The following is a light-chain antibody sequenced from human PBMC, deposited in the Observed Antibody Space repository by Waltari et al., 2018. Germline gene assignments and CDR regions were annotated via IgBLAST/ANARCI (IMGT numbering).Light chain of an antibody. CDR3: QHFDNLLFT. J-gene: IGKJ2*01. CDR2: KAS. Sequence: DIQMTQFPSTLSASVGDRLTITCRASQSINSWLAWYKQKPGKAPKLLIYKASSLESGVPSRFSGSGSGTEFTLTITSLQPEDAATYYCQHFDNLLFTFGQGTKLEI. CDR1: QSINSW. V-gene: IGKV1-5*03.